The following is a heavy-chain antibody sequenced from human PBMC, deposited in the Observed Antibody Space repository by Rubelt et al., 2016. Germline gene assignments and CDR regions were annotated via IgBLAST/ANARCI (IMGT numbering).Heavy chain of an antibody. D-gene: IGHD3-16*02. CDR1: GYTLTELS. V-gene: IGHV1-24*01. Sequence: QVQLVQSGAEVKKPGASVKVSCKVSGYTLTELSMHWVRQAPGKGLEWMGGFDPEDGETIYAQKFQGRVTMTEDTSTDTAYMDLRSLRSDDTAVYYCARVMITFGGAIEVGWFDPWGQGTLVTVSS. CDR2: FDPEDGET. J-gene: IGHJ5*02. CDR3: ARVMITFGGAIEVGWFDP.